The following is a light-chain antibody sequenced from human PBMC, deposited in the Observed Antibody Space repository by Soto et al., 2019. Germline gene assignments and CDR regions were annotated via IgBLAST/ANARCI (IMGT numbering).Light chain of an antibody. CDR1: QSLSSTY. Sequence: EIVLTQSPGTLSLSPGERATLFCRASQSLSSTYLAWYQQRPGQAPRLLIFGASNRATGIPDRFRGSGSGTDFTLTISSLQSEDFAVYYCQQRSNWPITFGQGTRLEIK. J-gene: IGKJ5*01. V-gene: IGKV3D-20*02. CDR3: QQRSNWPIT. CDR2: GAS.